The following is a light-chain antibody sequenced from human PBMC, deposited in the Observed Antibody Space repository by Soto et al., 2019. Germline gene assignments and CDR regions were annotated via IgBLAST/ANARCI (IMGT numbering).Light chain of an antibody. J-gene: IGLJ1*01. V-gene: IGLV2-14*01. Sequence: QSALTQPASVSGSPGQSITISCTGTSSDVGGYNYVSWYQQHPGKAPKLMIYEVSNRPSGVSNRFSGSKSGNTASLTISGLLAEDEADYYCSSYTGSSTPYVFGPGTKVSVL. CDR2: EVS. CDR1: SSDVGGYNY. CDR3: SSYTGSSTPYV.